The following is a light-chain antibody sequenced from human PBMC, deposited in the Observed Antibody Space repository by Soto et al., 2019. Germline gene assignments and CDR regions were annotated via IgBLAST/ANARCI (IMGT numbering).Light chain of an antibody. Sequence: QSVLTQPASVSGSPGQSITISFTGTSSDVADYNYVSWYQQHPGKAPKLMISAVSNRPSGVSDRFSGSKSGNTASLTISGLQADDEADYYCSYMRNSLYAFGTGTKVTVL. CDR1: SSDVADYNY. CDR3: CSYMRNSLYA. J-gene: IGLJ1*01. CDR2: AVS. V-gene: IGLV2-14*01.